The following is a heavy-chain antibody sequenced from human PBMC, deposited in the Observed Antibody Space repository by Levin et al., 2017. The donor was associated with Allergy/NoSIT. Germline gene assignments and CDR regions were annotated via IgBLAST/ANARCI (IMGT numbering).Heavy chain of an antibody. Sequence: AGGSLRLSCAASGFTFSHAWMSWVRQAPGKGLEWVGRIKSKTDGGTTDYAAPVKGRFTISRDDSKNTLYLQMNSLKTEDTAVYYCTTDMSAILGGEYYFDYWGQGTLVTVSS. J-gene: IGHJ4*02. D-gene: IGHD2-2*02. CDR3: TTDMSAILGGEYYFDY. V-gene: IGHV3-15*01. CDR2: IKSKTDGGTT. CDR1: GFTFSHAW.